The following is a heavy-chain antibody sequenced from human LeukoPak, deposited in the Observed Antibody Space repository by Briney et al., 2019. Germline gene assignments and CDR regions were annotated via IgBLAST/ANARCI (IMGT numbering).Heavy chain of an antibody. CDR3: AKSMEQLGGFADIVATIPFDY. D-gene: IGHD5-12*01. Sequence: PGGSLRLSCAASGFTFSNYWMSWVRQAPGKGLEWVAFIRYDGSNKYYADSVKGRFTISRDNSKNTLYLQMNSLRAEDTAVYYCAKSMEQLGGFADIVATIPFDYWGQGTLVTASS. J-gene: IGHJ4*02. CDR1: GFTFSNYW. V-gene: IGHV3-30*02. CDR2: IRYDGSNK.